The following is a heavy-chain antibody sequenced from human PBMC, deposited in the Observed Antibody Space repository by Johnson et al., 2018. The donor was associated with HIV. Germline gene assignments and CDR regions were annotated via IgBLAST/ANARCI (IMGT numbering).Heavy chain of an antibody. Sequence: QMLLVESGGGVVQPGRSLRLSCAASGFTFSSYAMHWVRHAPGKGLEWVAVISYDGSNKYYAASVKVRFTIPRDNSKNTLYLQMNSLKAEDTALYYCAREDPREFHGYGGNGFDIWGQGTKVTVSS. J-gene: IGHJ3*02. V-gene: IGHV3-30*04. D-gene: IGHD3-16*01. CDR1: GFTFSSYA. CDR2: ISYDGSNK. CDR3: AREDPREFHGYGGNGFDI.